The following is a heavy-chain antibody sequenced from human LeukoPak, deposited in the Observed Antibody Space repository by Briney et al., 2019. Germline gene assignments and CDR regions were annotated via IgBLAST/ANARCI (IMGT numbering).Heavy chain of an antibody. CDR1: GGSISSYY. D-gene: IGHD2-2*01. CDR3: ARESLWGAYCSSTSCPIAYVMDV. V-gene: IGHV4-4*07. Sequence: SETLSLTCTVSGGSISSYYWSWIRQPAGKGLEWIGRIYTSGSTNYNSSLKSRVTMSVDTYKNQFSLKLSYVPAADTDVYYCARESLWGAYCSSTSCPIAYVMDVWGQGTTVTVSS. CDR2: IYTSGST. J-gene: IGHJ6*02.